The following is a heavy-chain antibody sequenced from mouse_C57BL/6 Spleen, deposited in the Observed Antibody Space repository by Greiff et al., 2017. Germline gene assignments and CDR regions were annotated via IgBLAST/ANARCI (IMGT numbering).Heavy chain of an antibody. CDR1: GYTFTDYE. J-gene: IGHJ2*01. Sequence: QVQLLQSGAELVRPGASVTLSCKASGYTFTDYEMHWVKQTPVHGLEWIGAIDPETGGTAYNQKFKGKAILTADKSSSTAYMELRSLTSEDSAVYYCTRPLSRDFDYWGQGTTLTVSS. CDR2: IDPETGGT. CDR3: TRPLSRDFDY. D-gene: IGHD6-1*01. V-gene: IGHV1-15*01.